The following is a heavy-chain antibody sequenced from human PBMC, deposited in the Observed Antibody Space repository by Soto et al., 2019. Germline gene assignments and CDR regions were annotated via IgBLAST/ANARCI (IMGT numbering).Heavy chain of an antibody. CDR2: ISAYNGNT. CDR3: ARDLGGIPSYDILTGYYLYGLDV. D-gene: IGHD3-9*01. Sequence: ASVKGSCKASGYTFTSYGISWVRQAPGQGREWMGWISAYNGNTNYAQKLQGRVTMTTDTSTSTAYMELRSLRSDDTAVYYCARDLGGIPSYDILTGYYLYGLDVWGQGTTVTVSS. J-gene: IGHJ6*02. CDR1: GYTFTSYG. V-gene: IGHV1-18*01.